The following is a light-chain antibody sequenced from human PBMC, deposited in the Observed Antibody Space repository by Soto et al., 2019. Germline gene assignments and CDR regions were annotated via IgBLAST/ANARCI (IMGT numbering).Light chain of an antibody. CDR3: QQYNSYSYT. V-gene: IGKV1-5*01. CDR2: DPS. Sequence: DIQMTQSPSTLSASVGDRVTITCRASQSISSWLAWYQQKPGKAPKLLIYDPSSLESGVPSRYSGSGSGTEFTLTISSLQTDDFATYYCQQYNSYSYTFGQGTKLDIK. CDR1: QSISSW. J-gene: IGKJ2*01.